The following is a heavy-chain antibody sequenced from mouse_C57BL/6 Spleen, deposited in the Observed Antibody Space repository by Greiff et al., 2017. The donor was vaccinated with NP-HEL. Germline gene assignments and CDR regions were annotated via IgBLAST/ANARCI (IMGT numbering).Heavy chain of an antibody. D-gene: IGHD1-1*01. CDR3: ARSGATVVDYFDY. J-gene: IGHJ2*01. Sequence: VQLQQSGAELAKPGASVKLSCKASGYTFTSYWMHWVKQRPGQGLEWIGYINPSSGYTKYNQKFKDKATLTADKSSSTAYMQLSSLTYEDSAVYYCARSGATVVDYFDYWGHSTTLTVSS. V-gene: IGHV1-7*01. CDR2: INPSSGYT. CDR1: GYTFTSYW.